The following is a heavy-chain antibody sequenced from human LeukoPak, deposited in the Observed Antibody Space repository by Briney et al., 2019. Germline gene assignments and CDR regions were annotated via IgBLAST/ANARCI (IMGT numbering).Heavy chain of an antibody. CDR2: INPNSGGT. CDR3: ARDRRYNWNDVGDY. Sequence: ASVKVSCKASGYTFTDYYIHWVRQAPGQGLEWMGWINPNSGGTNYAQKFQGRVTMTRDTSISTAYMELSRLRSDDTAVYYCARDRRYNWNDVGDYWGQGTLVTVSS. V-gene: IGHV1-2*02. CDR1: GYTFTDYY. J-gene: IGHJ4*02. D-gene: IGHD1-1*01.